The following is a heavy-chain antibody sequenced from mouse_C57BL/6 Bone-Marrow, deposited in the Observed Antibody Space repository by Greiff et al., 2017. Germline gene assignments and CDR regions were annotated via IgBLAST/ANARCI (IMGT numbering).Heavy chain of an antibody. Sequence: QVTLKVCGPGLLKPSQSLSLTCSSSGFSLSTFGMGVGWIRQPSGKGLEWLAHIWWDDAKYYNPALKSRLTISKDTSKNQVFLKISNVDTADTATYYCACIAGLRRVAYWCQGTLVTVSA. CDR3: ACIAGLRRVAY. J-gene: IGHJ3*01. V-gene: IGHV8-8*01. D-gene: IGHD2-2*01. CDR1: GFSLSTFGMG. CDR2: IWWDDAK.